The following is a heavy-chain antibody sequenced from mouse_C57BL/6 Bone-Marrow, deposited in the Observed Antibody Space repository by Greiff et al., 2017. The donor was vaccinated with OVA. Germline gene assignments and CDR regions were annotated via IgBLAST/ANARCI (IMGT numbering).Heavy chain of an antibody. CDR2: IHPNSGST. V-gene: IGHV1-64*01. CDR1: GYTFTSYW. Sequence: QVQLQQPGAELVKPGASVKLSCKASGYTFTSYWMHWVKQRPGQGLEWIGMIHPNSGSTNYNEKFKSKATLTVDKSSSTAYMQLSSLTSEDSAVYYCARCLITTVVAHRFWGTGTTVTVSS. CDR3: ARCLITTVVAHRF. J-gene: IGHJ1*03. D-gene: IGHD1-1*01.